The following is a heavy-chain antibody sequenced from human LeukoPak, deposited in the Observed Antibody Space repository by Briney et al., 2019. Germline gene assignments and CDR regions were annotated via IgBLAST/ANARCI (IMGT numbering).Heavy chain of an antibody. CDR1: GFTFTSYA. CDR3: AKDQLYYYDSSGYGD. D-gene: IGHD3-22*01. J-gene: IGHJ4*02. V-gene: IGHV3-23*01. CDR2: VSGDSDRT. Sequence: GGSLRLSCAASGFTFTSYAMTWVRQAPGQGLEWVSAVSGDSDRTYYADSVKGRFTISRDKSKNTLYLQMNSLRAEDTAVYYCAKDQLYYYDSSGYGDWGQGTLVTVSS.